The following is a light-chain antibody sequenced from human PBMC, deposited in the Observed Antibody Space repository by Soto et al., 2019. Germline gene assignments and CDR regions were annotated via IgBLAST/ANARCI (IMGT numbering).Light chain of an antibody. CDR1: QSFSSSY. J-gene: IGKJ1*01. V-gene: IGKV3-15*01. Sequence: EIVLTQSPGTLSLSPGERATLCCRASQSFSSSYLAWYQQKPGQAPRLLIYGTSTRATDIPARFSGSGSGTEFTLTISSLQSEDFAVYYCQQYNYWPRTFGPGTKVDI. CDR3: QQYNYWPRT. CDR2: GTS.